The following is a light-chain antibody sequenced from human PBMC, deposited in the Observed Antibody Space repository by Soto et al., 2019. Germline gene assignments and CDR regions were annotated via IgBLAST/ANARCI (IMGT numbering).Light chain of an antibody. CDR2: EVT. Sequence: QSALTQPASVSGSPGQSITLSCTGTTSDVGGYHFVSWYQQHPGKAPKLMIYEVTNRPSGVSDRFSGSKSGNTASLTISGLQAEDEADYYCYSYTTPSTYVFGSGTKLTVL. CDR1: TSDVGGYHF. V-gene: IGLV2-14*01. CDR3: YSYTTPSTYV. J-gene: IGLJ1*01.